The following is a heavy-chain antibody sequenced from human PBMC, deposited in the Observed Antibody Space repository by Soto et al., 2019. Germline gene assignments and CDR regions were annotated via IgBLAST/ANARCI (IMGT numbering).Heavy chain of an antibody. J-gene: IGHJ1*01. Sequence: QVQLVQSGAEVKKPGSSVKVSCNASGGSFSNFAISWVRQAPGQGLEWMGGFIPIFGTLNYAQRFQGRLTISADESTSTAYMELSRLRSEDTSVYYCARFEQLVLHWGQGTLVTVSS. CDR2: FIPIFGTL. V-gene: IGHV1-69*01. D-gene: IGHD6-13*01. CDR3: ARFEQLVLH. CDR1: GGSFSNFA.